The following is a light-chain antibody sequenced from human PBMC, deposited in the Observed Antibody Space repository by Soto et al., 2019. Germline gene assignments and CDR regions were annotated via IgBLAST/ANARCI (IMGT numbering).Light chain of an antibody. V-gene: IGKV1-27*01. CDR2: AAS. Sequence: DIQMTQSPPSLSASVGDRVTITCRASQGISTYLAWYQQKPGKVPKLLIYAASTLQSGVPSRFSGSGSGTDFTLTISSLQPEDVATYYCQKYNSVPLTFGGGTKVEIK. J-gene: IGKJ4*01. CDR1: QGISTY. CDR3: QKYNSVPLT.